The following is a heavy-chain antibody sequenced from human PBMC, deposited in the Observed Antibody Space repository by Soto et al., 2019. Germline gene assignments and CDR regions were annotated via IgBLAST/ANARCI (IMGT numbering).Heavy chain of an antibody. D-gene: IGHD2-2*01. J-gene: IGHJ6*03. CDR1: GDSVSSNSAA. Sequence: QSQTLSLTCAISGDSVSSNSAAWNWIRQSPSRGLEWLGRTYYRSKWYNDYAVSVKSRITINPDTSKNQFSLQLNSVTPEDTAVYYCARDGTRVPRYCSSTSCSPGYYYYMDVWGKGTTVTVSS. V-gene: IGHV6-1*01. CDR2: TYYRSKWYN. CDR3: ARDGTRVPRYCSSTSCSPGYYYYMDV.